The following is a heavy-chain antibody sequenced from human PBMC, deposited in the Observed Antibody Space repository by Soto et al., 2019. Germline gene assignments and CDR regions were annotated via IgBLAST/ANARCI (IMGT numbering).Heavy chain of an antibody. CDR1: GFTFRGYW. CDR3: ARDHIVATIVFEY. J-gene: IGHJ4*02. Sequence: GGSLRLSCGASGFTFRGYWMSWVRQAPGKGLEWVANINQDGSEKYYVDSVKGRFTISRDNAKNSVYLQMNSLGAEDTAVYYCARDHIVATIVFEYWGQGTLVTVSS. CDR2: INQDGSEK. V-gene: IGHV3-7*01. D-gene: IGHD5-12*01.